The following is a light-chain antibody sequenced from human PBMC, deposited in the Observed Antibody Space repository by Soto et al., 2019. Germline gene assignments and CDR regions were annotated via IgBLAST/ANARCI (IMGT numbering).Light chain of an antibody. CDR2: GAS. Sequence: FTRARATLSLSNGERATLSWRASQSVSSYLGWYQQRPGQAPRLLIYGASIRATGIPDRFSGSGSGTDFTLTISILEPEDFTVYYCQQYVSPPITFGQGTRLE. V-gene: IGKV3-20*01. CDR1: QSVSSY. J-gene: IGKJ5*01. CDR3: QQYVSPPIT.